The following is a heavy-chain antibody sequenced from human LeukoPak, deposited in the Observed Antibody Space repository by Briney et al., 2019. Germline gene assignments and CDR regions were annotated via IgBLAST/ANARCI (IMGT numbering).Heavy chain of an antibody. CDR1: GGSFSGYY. V-gene: IGHV4-31*11. D-gene: IGHD1-20*01. CDR2: IYYSGST. Sequence: SETLSLTCAVYGGSFSGYYWSWIRQHPGKGLEWIGYIYYSGSTYYNPSLKSRVTISVDTSKNQFSLKLSSVTAADTAAYYCAREAITGTDYTIDYWGQGTLVTVSS. J-gene: IGHJ4*02. CDR3: AREAITGTDYTIDY.